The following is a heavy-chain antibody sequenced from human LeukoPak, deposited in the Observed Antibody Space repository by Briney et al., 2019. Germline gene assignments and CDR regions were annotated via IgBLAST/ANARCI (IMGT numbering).Heavy chain of an antibody. D-gene: IGHD6-19*01. J-gene: IGHJ6*02. V-gene: IGHV4-59*01. CDR2: IYYSGST. CDR3: ARALSSGWYFYYYGMDV. Sequence: SETLSLTCTASAGSISSYYWSWIRQPPGKGLEWIGYIYYSGSTNYNPSLKSRVTISVDTSKNQFSLKLSSVTAADTAVYYCARALSSGWYFYYYGMDVWGQGTTVTVSS. CDR1: AGSISSYY.